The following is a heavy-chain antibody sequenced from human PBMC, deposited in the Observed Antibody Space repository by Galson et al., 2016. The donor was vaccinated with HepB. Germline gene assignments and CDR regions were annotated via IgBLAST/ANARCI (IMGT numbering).Heavy chain of an antibody. Sequence: SLRLSCAASGFSISIYSMNWVRQAPGKGLEWVSAIRGSGTGTSYTDSVKGRFTISRDNSKNTLYLQMNSLRAEDAAVYYCVSSFRDRSGYVWDFNIWGHGTMVTVSS. CDR2: IRGSGTGT. CDR1: GFSISIYS. V-gene: IGHV3-23*01. CDR3: VSSFRDRSGYVWDFNI. J-gene: IGHJ3*02. D-gene: IGHD3-22*01.